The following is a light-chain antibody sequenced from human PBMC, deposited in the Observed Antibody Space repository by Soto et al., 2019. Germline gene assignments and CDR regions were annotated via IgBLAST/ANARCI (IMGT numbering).Light chain of an antibody. J-gene: IGKJ1*01. CDR3: QQYGDSPWA. Sequence: ESVLTQSPGTLSLSPGERATLSCRASQSVTSTFLAWYQHKPGQAPRLLIYGVSKRATGIPDRFSGSGSGTDFTLTITRLEPEDFAVYYCQQYGDSPWAFGQGTKVEIK. CDR1: QSVTSTF. V-gene: IGKV3-20*01. CDR2: GVS.